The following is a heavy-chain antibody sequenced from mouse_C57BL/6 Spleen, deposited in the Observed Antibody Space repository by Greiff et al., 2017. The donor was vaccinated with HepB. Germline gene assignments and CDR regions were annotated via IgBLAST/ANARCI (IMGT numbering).Heavy chain of an antibody. V-gene: IGHV3-1*01. Sequence: EVMLVESGPGMVKPSQSLSLTCTVTGYSITSGYDWHWIRHFPGNKLEWMGYISYSGSTNYNPSLKSRISITHDTSKNHFFLKLNSVTTEDTATYYCARGRLRGAMDYWGQGTSVTVSS. CDR3: ARGRLRGAMDY. CDR2: ISYSGST. CDR1: GYSITSGYD. D-gene: IGHD2-4*01. J-gene: IGHJ4*01.